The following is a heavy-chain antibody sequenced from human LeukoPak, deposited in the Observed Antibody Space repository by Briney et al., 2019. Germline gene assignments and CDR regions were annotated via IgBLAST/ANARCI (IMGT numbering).Heavy chain of an antibody. CDR3: ARQGQGGYSYGQADFDY. J-gene: IGHJ4*02. CDR2: TYYRSKWYN. V-gene: IGHV6-1*01. Sequence: SQTLSLTCAISGDSVSSNSAAWNWIRQSPSRGLVWLGRTYYRSKWYNDYAVSVKSRITINPDTSKNQFSLQLNSVTPEDTAVYYCARQGQGGYSYGQADFDYWGQGTLVTVSS. CDR1: GDSVSSNSAA. D-gene: IGHD5-18*01.